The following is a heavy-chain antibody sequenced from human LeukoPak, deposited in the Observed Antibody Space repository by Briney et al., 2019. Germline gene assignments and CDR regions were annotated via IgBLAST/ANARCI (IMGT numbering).Heavy chain of an antibody. CDR3: ARRINYYDSSGYYYVRYFDS. Sequence: GGSLRLSCAASGDYWMHWVRQAPGKGLVWVSHINSDGSWTSYADSVKGRFTISRDNAKNTLYLQMNSLGAEDTAVYYCARRINYYDSSGYYYVRYFDSWGQGTLVAVSS. CDR1: GDYW. D-gene: IGHD3-22*01. CDR2: INSDGSWT. V-gene: IGHV3-74*01. J-gene: IGHJ4*02.